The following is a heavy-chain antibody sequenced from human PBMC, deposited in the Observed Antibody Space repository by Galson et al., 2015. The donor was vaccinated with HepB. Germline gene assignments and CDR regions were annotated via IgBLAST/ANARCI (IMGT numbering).Heavy chain of an antibody. CDR1: GFTFSSSE. CDR3: ARDKGENWYLDL. Sequence: SLRLSCAASGFTFSSSEMNWVRQSPGKGLEWVSHISGNGRTIYYADSVKGRFNISRDNAKNSLYLQMNSLRAEDSSVYYCARDKGENWYLDLWGRGTLVSVSS. J-gene: IGHJ2*01. CDR2: ISGNGRTI. V-gene: IGHV3-48*03. D-gene: IGHD3-10*01.